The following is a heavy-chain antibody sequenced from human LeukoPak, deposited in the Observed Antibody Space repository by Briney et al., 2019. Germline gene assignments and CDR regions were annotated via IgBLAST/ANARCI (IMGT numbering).Heavy chain of an antibody. CDR3: AREGYSSSWYGNWYFDL. V-gene: IGHV3-20*04. CDR2: INWNGGST. J-gene: IGHJ2*01. CDR1: GFTFSSYW. D-gene: IGHD6-13*01. Sequence: GGSLRLSCAASGFTFSSYWMSWVRQAPGKGLEWVSGINWNGGSTGYADSVKGRFTISRDNAKNSLYLQMNSLRAEDTALYYCAREGYSSSWYGNWYFDLWGRGTLVTVSA.